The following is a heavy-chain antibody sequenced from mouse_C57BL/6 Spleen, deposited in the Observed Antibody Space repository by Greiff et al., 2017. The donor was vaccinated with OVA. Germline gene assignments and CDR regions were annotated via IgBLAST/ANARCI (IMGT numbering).Heavy chain of an antibody. V-gene: IGHV1-52*01. D-gene: IGHD2-4*01. J-gene: IGHJ1*03. CDR3: ARGGIYYDYDRWYFDV. CDR1: GYTFTSYW. CDR2: IDPSDSET. Sequence: VQLQQPGAELVRPGSSVKLSCKASGYTFTSYWMHWVKQRPIQGLEWIGNIDPSDSETHYNQKFKDKATLTVDKSSSTAYMQLSSLTSEDSAVYYCARGGIYYDYDRWYFDVWGTGTTVTVSS.